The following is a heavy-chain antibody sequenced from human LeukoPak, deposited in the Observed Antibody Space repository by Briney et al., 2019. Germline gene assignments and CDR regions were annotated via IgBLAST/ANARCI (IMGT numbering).Heavy chain of an antibody. Sequence: ASVKVSCKASGYTFTSYGISWVRQAPGQGHEWMGWISAYNGNTNYAQKLRGRVTMTTDTSTSTAYMELRSLRSDDTAVYYCARDRVPAAIRDYYYYYMDVWGKGTTVTVSS. CDR2: ISAYNGNT. V-gene: IGHV1-18*01. D-gene: IGHD2-2*02. CDR3: ARDRVPAAIRDYYYYYMDV. J-gene: IGHJ6*03. CDR1: GYTFTSYG.